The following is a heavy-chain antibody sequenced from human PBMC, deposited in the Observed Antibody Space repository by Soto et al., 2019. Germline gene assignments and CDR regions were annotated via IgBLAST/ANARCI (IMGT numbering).Heavy chain of an antibody. D-gene: IGHD3-9*01. V-gene: IGHV3-23*01. CDR1: GFTFRNYA. CDR2: ISDSGAVI. J-gene: IGHJ5*02. Sequence: EVQLLESGGGLVQPGGSLRLSCTASGFTFRNYAMIWVRQAPGKGLQWVSGISDSGAVIFHADSVRGRFTISRGNSKNPLYLQMNSLRAEVTALYYCAKCGNYDMLTGQGGFDHWGQGTLVTVSS. CDR3: AKCGNYDMLTGQGGFDH.